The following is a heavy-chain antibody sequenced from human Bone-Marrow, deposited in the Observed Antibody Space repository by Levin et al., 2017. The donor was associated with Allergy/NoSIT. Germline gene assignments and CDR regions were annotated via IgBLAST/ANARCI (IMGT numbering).Heavy chain of an antibody. J-gene: IGHJ6*03. CDR2: INPNSGGT. Sequence: AGESLKISCKAFGYTFTGYYMHWVRQAPGQGLEWMGWINPNSGGTNYAQKFQDRVTMTRDTSMSTAYMELSRLRSDDTAVYYCARGIAAAAYYYHYYMDVWGKGTTVTVS. V-gene: IGHV1-2*02. D-gene: IGHD6-13*01. CDR1: GYTFTGYY. CDR3: ARGIAAAAYYYHYYMDV.